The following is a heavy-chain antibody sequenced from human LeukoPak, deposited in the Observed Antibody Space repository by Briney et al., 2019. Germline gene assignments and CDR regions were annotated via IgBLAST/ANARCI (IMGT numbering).Heavy chain of an antibody. J-gene: IGHJ4*02. D-gene: IGHD3-22*01. Sequence: PSETLSLTCAVYGGSLSGFFWTWIRQTPGKGLEWIGEISHTGSTNYNPSVKSRVTISLDTSKNQFSLKLNSVTAADTAVYYCARGLGSSGYYYYFDYWGQGTLVTVSS. V-gene: IGHV4-34*01. CDR1: GGSLSGFF. CDR2: ISHTGST. CDR3: ARGLGSSGYYYYFDY.